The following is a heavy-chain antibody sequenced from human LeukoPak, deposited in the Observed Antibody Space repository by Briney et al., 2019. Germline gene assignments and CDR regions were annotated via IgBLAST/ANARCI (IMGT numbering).Heavy chain of an antibody. CDR3: TIMHGYYDGSGYWVK. D-gene: IGHD3-22*01. CDR1: GFTFGSYG. V-gene: IGHV3-23*01. J-gene: IGHJ4*02. CDR2: ITTTGATT. Sequence: GGSLRLSCAASGFTFGSYGMSWVRQAPGKGLEWVSFITTTGATTSYADSVKGRFTISRDNLRNTLYMQMNSLRDEDTALYYCTIMHGYYDGSGYWVKWGQGTLVTVSS.